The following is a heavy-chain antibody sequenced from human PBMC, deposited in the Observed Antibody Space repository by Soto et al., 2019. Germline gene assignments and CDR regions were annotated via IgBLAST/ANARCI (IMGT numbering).Heavy chain of an antibody. V-gene: IGHV1-8*01. CDR2: MNPNGGNT. Sequence: ASVKVSCKASGYTFTSYDINWVRQATGQGLEWMGWMNPNGGNTGYAQKFQGRVTMTRNTSISTAYMELSSLRSEDTAVYYCAKCSSFARGSSDNCMDAWGQATLVTVS. D-gene: IGHD2-21*01. CDR1: GYTFTSYD. CDR3: AKCSSFARGSSDNCMDA. J-gene: IGHJ5*02.